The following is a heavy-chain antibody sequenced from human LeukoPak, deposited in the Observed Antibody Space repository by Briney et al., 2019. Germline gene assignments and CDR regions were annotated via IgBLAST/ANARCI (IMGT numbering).Heavy chain of an antibody. CDR3: ARGFPDWVGSGYPFDV. CDR1: SDSMTNHY. J-gene: IGHJ4*02. V-gene: IGHV4-59*11. CDR2: IWHSGHS. Sequence: PSETLSLTCDVSSDSMTNHYWHWVRQPPGKGLESIAQIWHSGHSDHNPSLKSRVSISIDTSRTQFSLEMTSVTAADTAVYFCARGFPDWVGSGYPFDVWGQGLLVTVSS. D-gene: IGHD5-12*01.